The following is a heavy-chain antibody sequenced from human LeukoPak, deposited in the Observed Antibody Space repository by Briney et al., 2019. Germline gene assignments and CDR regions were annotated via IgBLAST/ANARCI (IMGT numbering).Heavy chain of an antibody. D-gene: IGHD2-2*01. V-gene: IGHV4-34*01. CDR1: GGSFSGYY. J-gene: IGHJ4*02. CDR2: INHSGST. CDR3: ARGQVGYCSSTSCAKGIAVAAYFDY. Sequence: SETLSPTCAVYGGSFSGYYWSWIRQPPGKGLEWIGEINHSGSTNYNPSLKSRVTISVDTSKNQFSLKLSSVTAADTAVYYCARGQVGYCSSTSCAKGIAVAAYFDYWGQGTLVTVSS.